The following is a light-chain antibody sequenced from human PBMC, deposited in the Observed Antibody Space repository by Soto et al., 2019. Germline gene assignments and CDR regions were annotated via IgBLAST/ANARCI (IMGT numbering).Light chain of an antibody. V-gene: IGKV1-5*03. CDR3: QHYNSYPWT. CDR2: KAS. Sequence: DIQMTQSPSTLSASVGDRVTITCRASQSISSWLAWYQQKPGKAPKLMIYKASSLESGVPSRFSGSGSGTECTLTISSLQPDECATFYCQHYNSYPWTFGQGTKVEIK. CDR1: QSISSW. J-gene: IGKJ1*01.